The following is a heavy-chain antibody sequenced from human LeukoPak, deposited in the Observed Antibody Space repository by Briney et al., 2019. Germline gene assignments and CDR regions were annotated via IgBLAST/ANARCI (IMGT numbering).Heavy chain of an antibody. CDR3: ARGWASMTTPPYDY. D-gene: IGHD4-11*01. CDR2: IYPGNSDT. J-gene: IGHJ4*02. CDR1: GYSFSTYW. V-gene: IGHV5-51*01. Sequence: GESLKISCKGSGYSFSTYWIGWVRPMPGKGLEWMGIIYPGNSDTRYSPSFQGQVTISADKSISTAYLQWSSLKASDTAMYYCARGWASMTTPPYDYWGQGTLVTVSS.